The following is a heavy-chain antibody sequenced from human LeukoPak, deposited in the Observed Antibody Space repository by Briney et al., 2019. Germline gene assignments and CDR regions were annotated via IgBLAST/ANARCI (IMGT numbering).Heavy chain of an antibody. D-gene: IGHD2-8*01. J-gene: IGHJ4*02. CDR2: ISSSSSYI. V-gene: IGHV3-21*01. Sequence: GGSLRLSCAASGFTFSANDMTWVRQAPGKGLEWVSSISSSSSYIFHADSVKGRFTISRDNAKNSLYLQMNSLRAEDTAVYYCATIKRYDTRRSAGVGVDHWGQGTLVAVSS. CDR3: ATIKRYDTRRSAGVGVDH. CDR1: GFTFSAND.